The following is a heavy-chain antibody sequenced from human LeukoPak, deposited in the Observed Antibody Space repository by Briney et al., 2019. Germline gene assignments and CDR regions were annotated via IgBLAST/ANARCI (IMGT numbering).Heavy chain of an antibody. D-gene: IGHD3-3*01. CDR2: IYYSGST. CDR3: ARHRYDFWSGYYLAKGFWFDP. V-gene: IGHV4-39*01. CDR1: GGSISSSSYY. Sequence: PSETLSLTCTVSGGSISSSSYYWGWIRQPPGKGLEWIGSIYYSGSTYYNPSLQSRVTISVDTSKNQFSLKLSSVTAADTAVYYCARHRYDFWSGYYLAKGFWFDPWGQGTLVTVS. J-gene: IGHJ5*02.